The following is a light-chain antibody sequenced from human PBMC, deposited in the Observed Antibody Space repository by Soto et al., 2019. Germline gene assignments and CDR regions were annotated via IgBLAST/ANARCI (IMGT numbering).Light chain of an antibody. J-gene: IGKJ4*01. CDR2: DAS. CDR3: QQYSSFPLT. V-gene: IGKV1-5*01. Sequence: DIPMAPSPSTLSASVGDRVTLTCRASQSISSWLAWCQQKAGKAPNLLIYDASNLESGVPSRFSGSGSGTEFTLTISSLQPDDFATYYCQQYSSFPLTFGGGTKVDI. CDR1: QSISSW.